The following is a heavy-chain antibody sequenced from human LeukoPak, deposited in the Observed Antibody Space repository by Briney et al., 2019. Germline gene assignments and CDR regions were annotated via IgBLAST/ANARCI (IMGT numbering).Heavy chain of an antibody. CDR3: YVHHYYYYMDV. J-gene: IGHJ6*03. Sequence: GGSLRLSCAASGFTFNSFWMYWVRQVPGKGLLWVARINSDGIRTSHADSVQGRFTISRDNANNTLYLQMNSLRVEDTAVYYCYVHHYYYYMDVWGKGTTVTVSS. V-gene: IGHV3-74*01. CDR1: GFTFNSFW. CDR2: INSDGIRT. D-gene: IGHD3-16*01.